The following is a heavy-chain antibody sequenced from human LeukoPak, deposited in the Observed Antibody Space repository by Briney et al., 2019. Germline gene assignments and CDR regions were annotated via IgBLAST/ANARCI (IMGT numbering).Heavy chain of an antibody. J-gene: IGHJ4*02. V-gene: IGHV3-30-3*01. CDR1: GFTFGTYI. CDR3: ARDGLSSWYLGDLDY. D-gene: IGHD6-13*01. CDR2: ISDDGSSK. Sequence: PGRSLRLSCAASGFTFGTYIMHWVRQAPGKGLEWVAVISDDGSSKYYADSVKGRFTISRDNSKNTLYLQMNSLRAEDTAMFYCARDGLSSWYLGDLDYWGQGTLVTVSS.